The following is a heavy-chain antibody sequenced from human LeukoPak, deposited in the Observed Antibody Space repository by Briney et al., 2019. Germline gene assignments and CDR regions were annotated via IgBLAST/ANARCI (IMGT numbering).Heavy chain of an antibody. CDR3: ARDILWSFDY. D-gene: IGHD3-10*01. J-gene: IGHJ4*02. Sequence: PGGSLRLSCAASGFTFSSYWMHWVRQAPGKGLVWVSRINSDGSSTSYADSVKGRFTVSRDNTKNTLYLQMSSLRADDTAVYYCARDILWSFDYWGQGTLVTVSS. CDR2: INSDGSST. CDR1: GFTFSSYW. V-gene: IGHV3-74*01.